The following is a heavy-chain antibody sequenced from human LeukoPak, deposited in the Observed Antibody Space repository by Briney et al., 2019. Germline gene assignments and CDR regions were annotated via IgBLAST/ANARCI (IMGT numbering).Heavy chain of an antibody. J-gene: IGHJ3*02. CDR1: GGSISSDVYF. CDR2: ISYSGST. V-gene: IGHV4-31*03. CDR3: ARDLVAASGTPHAFDI. Sequence: PSETLSLTCSASGGSISSDVYFWSWIRQHPGKGLEWIGYISYSGSTHYNPSLKTRVSISVDTSKNHFSLDLSSVTAADTAVYYCARDLVAASGTPHAFDIWGQGTMVSVSS. D-gene: IGHD6-13*01.